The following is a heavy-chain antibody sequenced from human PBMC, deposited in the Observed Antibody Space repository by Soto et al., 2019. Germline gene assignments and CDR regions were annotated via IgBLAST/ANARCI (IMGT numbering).Heavy chain of an antibody. CDR1: GGSVSSGSYY. J-gene: IGHJ6*02. CDR3: ARYPGRSSWIYGMDV. V-gene: IGHV4-61*01. D-gene: IGHD6-13*01. Sequence: SETLSLTCTVSGGSVSSGSYYWSWIRQPPGKGLEWIGYIYYSGSTNYNPSLKSRVTISVDMSKNQFSLKLSSVTAADTAVYYCARYPGRSSWIYGMDVWGQGTTVTVSS. CDR2: IYYSGST.